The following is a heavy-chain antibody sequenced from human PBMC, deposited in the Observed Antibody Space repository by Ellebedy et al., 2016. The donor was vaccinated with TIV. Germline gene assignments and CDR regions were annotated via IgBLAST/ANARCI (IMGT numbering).Heavy chain of an antibody. CDR2: ISAYNGNT. Sequence: AASVKVSCKASGYTFTSYGISWVRQAPGQGLEWMGWISAYNGNTNYAQKLQGRVTMTTDTSTSTAYMELRSLRSDDTAVYYCARGPRYCSSTSCYRPFDYWGQGTLVTVFS. V-gene: IGHV1-18*01. D-gene: IGHD2-2*01. J-gene: IGHJ4*02. CDR1: GYTFTSYG. CDR3: ARGPRYCSSTSCYRPFDY.